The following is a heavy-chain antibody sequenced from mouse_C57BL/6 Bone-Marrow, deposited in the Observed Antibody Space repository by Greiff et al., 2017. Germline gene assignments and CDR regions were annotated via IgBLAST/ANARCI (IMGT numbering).Heavy chain of an antibody. CDR1: GFSFNTYA. Sequence: EVKLQESGGGLVQPKGSLKLSCAASGFSFNTYAMKWVRQAPGKGLEWVARIRSKSTNYATYYADSVKDRFTISRDDSESMLYLQMNNLKTEDTAMYYCVRQGSICAYWGQGTLVTVSA. CDR3: VRQGSICAY. V-gene: IGHV10-1*01. D-gene: IGHD2-10*02. J-gene: IGHJ3*01. CDR2: IRSKSTNYAT.